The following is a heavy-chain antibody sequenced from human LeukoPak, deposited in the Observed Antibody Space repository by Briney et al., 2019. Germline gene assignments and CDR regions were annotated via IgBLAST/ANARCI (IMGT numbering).Heavy chain of an antibody. CDR1: GGSIRSYY. CDR3: ARASYSYGYPNYYYYYMDV. V-gene: IGHV4-4*08. D-gene: IGHD5-18*01. Sequence: SETLSLTCTVSGGSIRSYYWSWIRQPPGKGLEWIGRIYTSGSTNYNPSLKSRVTISVDTSKNQFSLKLSSVTAADTAVYYCARASYSYGYPNYYYYYMDVWGKGTTVTISS. CDR2: IYTSGST. J-gene: IGHJ6*03.